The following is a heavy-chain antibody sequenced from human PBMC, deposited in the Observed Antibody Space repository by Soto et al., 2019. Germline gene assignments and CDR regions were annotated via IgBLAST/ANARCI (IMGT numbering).Heavy chain of an antibody. CDR2: IFHSETNYYSGRT. CDR3: ACPPLPGMSVSWGA. CDR1: GDSMGSSNYY. Sequence: KASETLSLTCSVSGDSMGSSNYYWAWIRQPPGKGPEWIGSIFHSETNYYSGRTYYNPSLKSRVTISIDAPRNQYSLKLSSVTAADTALYYCACPPLPGMSVSWGAWGPGTLVTVSS. J-gene: IGHJ5*02. V-gene: IGHV4-39*01. D-gene: IGHD3-16*01.